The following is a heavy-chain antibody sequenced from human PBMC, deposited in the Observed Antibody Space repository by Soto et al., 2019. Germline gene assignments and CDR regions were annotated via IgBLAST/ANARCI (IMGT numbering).Heavy chain of an antibody. CDR1: GGSISSSSYY. CDR3: ASLSGDFWSGYYPLLTMDYYYGMDV. CDR2: IYYSGST. D-gene: IGHD3-3*01. Sequence: SETLSLTCTVSGGSISSSSYYWGWIRQPPGKGLEWIGSIYYSGSTYYNPSLKSRVTISVDTSKNQFSLKLSSVTAADTAVYYCASLSGDFWSGYYPLLTMDYYYGMDVWGQGTTVTVSS. J-gene: IGHJ6*02. V-gene: IGHV4-39*01.